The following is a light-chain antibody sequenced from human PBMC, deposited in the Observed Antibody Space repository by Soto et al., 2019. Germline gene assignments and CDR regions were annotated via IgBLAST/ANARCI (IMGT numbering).Light chain of an antibody. J-gene: IGKJ1*01. CDR2: SAF. V-gene: IGKV3-15*01. CDR3: QQYNKWPPWT. Sequence: VLTQSASTLSLSPGERATLSCRASQSISNNLAWYQQKPGQAPRLVIYSAFTRATGIPARFSGSGSGTEFTLTISSLQSEDFAVYYCQQYNKWPPWTFGQGTKVDIK. CDR1: QSISNN.